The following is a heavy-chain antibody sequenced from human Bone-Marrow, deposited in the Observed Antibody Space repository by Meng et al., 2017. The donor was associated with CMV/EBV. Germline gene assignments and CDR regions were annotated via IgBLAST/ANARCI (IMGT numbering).Heavy chain of an antibody. CDR2: IGTAGDT. CDR1: GFTFSNFV. Sequence: GGSLRLSCAASGFTFSNFVMVWVRQAPGKGLEWVSAIGTAGDTYYPGSVKGRFTISRDHTKNTLYLQMTSLRPDDSGVYYCARSLNTAADYWGQGTLVTVSS. D-gene: IGHD6-13*01. V-gene: IGHV3-13*01. J-gene: IGHJ4*02. CDR3: ARSLNTAADY.